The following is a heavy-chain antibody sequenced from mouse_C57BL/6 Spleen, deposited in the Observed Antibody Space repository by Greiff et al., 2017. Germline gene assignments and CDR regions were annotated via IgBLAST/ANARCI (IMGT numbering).Heavy chain of an antibody. J-gene: IGHJ2*01. CDR2: IDPEDGDT. CDR3: TRGSSLYYFDY. CDR1: GFNIKDYY. V-gene: IGHV14-1*01. D-gene: IGHD1-1*01. Sequence: VQLQQSGAELVRPGASVKLSCTASGFNIKDYYMHWVKQRPEQGLEWIGRIDPEDGDTEYAPKFQGKATMTADTSSNTAYLQLSSLTSEDTAVYYCTRGSSLYYFDYWGQGTTLTVSS.